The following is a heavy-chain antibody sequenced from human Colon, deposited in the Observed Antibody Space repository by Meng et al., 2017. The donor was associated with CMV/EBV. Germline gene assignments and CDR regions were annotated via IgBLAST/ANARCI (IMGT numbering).Heavy chain of an antibody. CDR2: IDIDGTQR. CDR3: VGHQGGPRDGVRLA. Sequence: GGSLRLSCAAPEFIFNYYGMHWLRQAPGKGLEWLSFIDIDGTQRHNADIVWGRFIVSKDKSKNTVFLEMNSLRVGDTAVYYCVGHQGGPRDGVRLAWGQGTQVTVSS. D-gene: IGHD3-10*01. CDR1: EFIFNYYG. V-gene: IGHV3-30*02. J-gene: IGHJ5*02.